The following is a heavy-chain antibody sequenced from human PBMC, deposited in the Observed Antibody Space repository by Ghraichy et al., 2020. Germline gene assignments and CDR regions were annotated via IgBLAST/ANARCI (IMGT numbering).Heavy chain of an antibody. CDR3: AREGMVRGVIITTSGGMDV. J-gene: IGHJ6*02. CDR2: IYHSGST. V-gene: IGHV4-38-2*02. Sequence: SETLSLTCAVSGYSISSGYYWGWIRQPPGKGLEWIGSIYHSGSTYYNPSLKSRVTISVDTSKNQFSLKLSSVTAADTAVYYCAREGMVRGVIITTSGGMDVWGQGTTVTVSS. D-gene: IGHD3-10*01. CDR1: GYSISSGYY.